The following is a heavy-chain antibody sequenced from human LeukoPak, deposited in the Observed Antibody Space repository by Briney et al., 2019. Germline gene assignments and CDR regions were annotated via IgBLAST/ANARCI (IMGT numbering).Heavy chain of an antibody. CDR1: GGSVTGQS. D-gene: IGHD2-8*01. CDR2: IDCTGAA. Sequence: SESLSLTCKFIGGSVTGQSLSWVRQSPGKGLEWVGAIDCTGAAKEDTSLRSRVSFSHDLPKIEFSLRLTSVTEADTAVYCCATLYCARAGCRNGNLDVWGTGTMVSVSS. J-gene: IGHJ6*04. V-gene: IGHV4-59*02. CDR3: ATLYCARAGCRNGNLDV.